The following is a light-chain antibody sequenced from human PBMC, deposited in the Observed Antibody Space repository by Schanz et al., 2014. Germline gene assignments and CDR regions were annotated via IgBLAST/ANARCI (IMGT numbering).Light chain of an antibody. J-gene: IGLJ3*02. V-gene: IGLV2-8*01. Sequence: QSALTQPPSASGSPGQSVTISCTGTSSDVGGYSFVSWYQQHPGKAPKLLIYGVNKRPSGVPDRFSGPKSGNTASLTISXLQAEDEADYFCSSYTSSSTWVFGGGTQRPVL. CDR2: GVN. CDR3: SSYTSSSTWV. CDR1: SSDVGGYSF.